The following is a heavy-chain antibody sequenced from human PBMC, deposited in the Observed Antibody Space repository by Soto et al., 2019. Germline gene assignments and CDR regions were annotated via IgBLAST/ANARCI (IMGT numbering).Heavy chain of an antibody. V-gene: IGHV1-18*01. CDR3: ARDLDGSGSYYTDY. CDR2: ISAFNGKT. D-gene: IGHD3-10*01. CDR1: GYSFTSTG. J-gene: IGHJ4*02. Sequence: QVQLVQSGAEVKKPGASVKVSCKASGYSFTSTGISWVRQAPGQGPEWMGWISAFNGKTKYAQKFQGRVTMTTDTSTTTAYMELRSLTSDDTAVYYCARDLDGSGSYYTDYWDQGTLVTVAS.